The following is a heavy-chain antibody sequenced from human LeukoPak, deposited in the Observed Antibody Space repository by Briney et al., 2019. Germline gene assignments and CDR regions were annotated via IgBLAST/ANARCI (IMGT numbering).Heavy chain of an antibody. CDR1: GFTFSGYW. V-gene: IGHV3-74*01. D-gene: IGHD3-3*01. Sequence: GGSLRLSCAASGFTFSGYWMHWVRQAPGKGLVWVSRINGDGSSTTYAASVKGRFTISRDNAKNSLYLQMNSLRAEDTAVFYVAEGAAGGGGVTNYYYYYMDVWGKGTTVTVSS. CDR2: INGDGSST. CDR3: AEGAAGGGGVTNYYYYYMDV. J-gene: IGHJ6*03.